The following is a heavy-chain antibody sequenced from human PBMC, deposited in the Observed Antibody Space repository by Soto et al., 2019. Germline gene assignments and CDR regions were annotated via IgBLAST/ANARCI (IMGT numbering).Heavy chain of an antibody. J-gene: IGHJ6*02. CDR1: GDSVTSVSDY. CDR2: IYYSGSA. D-gene: IGHD3-10*01. CDR3: ERGVGFGYYYYHMEL. Sequence: PSETLSLTCTVSGDSVTSVSDYWSWIRQPPGKGLEWIGYIYYSGSADYNPSLGSRVTISIDTSKNQFSLKLTSVTAADTAVYYCERGVGFGYYYYHMELWGQGTTVS. V-gene: IGHV4-61*01.